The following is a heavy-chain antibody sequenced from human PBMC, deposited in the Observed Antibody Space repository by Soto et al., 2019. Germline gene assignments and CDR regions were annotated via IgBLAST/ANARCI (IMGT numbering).Heavy chain of an antibody. J-gene: IGHJ5*02. CDR1: GGSISSYY. V-gene: IGHV4-59*01. D-gene: IGHD3-3*01. Sequence: SETLSLTCTVSGGSISSYYWSWIRQPPGKGLEWIGYIYYSGSTNYNPSLKSRVTISVDTSKNQFSLKLSSVTAADTAVYYCARVADFWSGYYTGYWFDPWGQGTLVTVSS. CDR3: ARVADFWSGYYTGYWFDP. CDR2: IYYSGST.